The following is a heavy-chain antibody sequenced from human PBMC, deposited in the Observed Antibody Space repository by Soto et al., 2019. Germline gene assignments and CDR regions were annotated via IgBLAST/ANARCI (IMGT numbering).Heavy chain of an antibody. Sequence: PGGSLRLSCAASGFTFNSHAMNWVRQAPGKELEWLSYIRGESETIYYADAVKGRFTVSRDNAKNAVYLQMNSLTVEDTAVYFCARDFSYQRFDHWGQGALVTVSS. V-gene: IGHV3-48*01. CDR1: GFTFNSHA. CDR2: IRGESETI. CDR3: ARDFSYQRFDH. J-gene: IGHJ4*02. D-gene: IGHD3-16*02.